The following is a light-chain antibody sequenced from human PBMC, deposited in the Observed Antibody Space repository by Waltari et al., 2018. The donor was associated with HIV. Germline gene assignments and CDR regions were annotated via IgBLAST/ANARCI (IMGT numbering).Light chain of an antibody. Sequence: DIVMTQSPDSLVVSLGERATINCKSSQSVLHSSNRNNYLAWYQQKPGQPPKLLIYWASSRESGVPDRFSGSGSGTDFTLTISSLQAEDVAVYYCQQYFSNPRTFGQGTKVEIK. V-gene: IGKV4-1*01. J-gene: IGKJ1*01. CDR2: WAS. CDR1: QSVLHSSNRNNY. CDR3: QQYFSNPRT.